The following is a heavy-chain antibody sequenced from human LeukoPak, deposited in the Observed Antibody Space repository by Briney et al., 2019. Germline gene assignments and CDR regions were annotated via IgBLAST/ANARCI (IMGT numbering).Heavy chain of an antibody. V-gene: IGHV3-66*01. CDR2: IYNSGST. J-gene: IGHJ3*02. CDR3: ARVIGKDVGAFDI. Sequence: PGGSLRLSCAASGFTVGYNYMTWVRQAPGKGLEWVAAIYNSGSTYYADSVKGRFTISRDNSKNTMYLQMNSLKGEDTAVYYCARVIGKDVGAFDIWGQGTMVTVSS. D-gene: IGHD3-16*02. CDR1: GFTVGYNY.